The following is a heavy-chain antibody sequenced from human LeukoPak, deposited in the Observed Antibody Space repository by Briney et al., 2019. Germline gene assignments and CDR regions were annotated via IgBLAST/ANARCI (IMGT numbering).Heavy chain of an antibody. V-gene: IGHV3-21*01. CDR3: AREDNIDYYGMDV. J-gene: IGHJ6*02. CDR1: GFTFSSYS. Sequence: GGSLRLSCAASGFTFSSYSMNWVRQAPGKGLEWASSISSSSYIYYADSVKGRFTISRDNAKNSLYLQMNSLRAEDTAVYYCAREDNIDYYGMDVWGQGTTVTVSS. D-gene: IGHD2/OR15-2a*01. CDR2: ISSSSYI.